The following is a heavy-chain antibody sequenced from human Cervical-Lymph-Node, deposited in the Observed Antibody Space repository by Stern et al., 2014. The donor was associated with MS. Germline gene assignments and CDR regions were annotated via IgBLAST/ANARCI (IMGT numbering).Heavy chain of an antibody. CDR3: ARGRGGNYRYYFDY. CDR1: GFPFSSYS. J-gene: IGHJ4*02. CDR2: ISSGGSYI. Sequence: EVQLVQSGGGLVKPGGSLRLSCAASGFPFSSYSMNWVRQAPGKGLAWVASISSGGSYIYYADSLKGRFTISRDNAKNSLYLQMNSLRAEDTAVYYCARGRGGNYRYYFDYWGQGTLVTVSS. D-gene: IGHD4-23*01. V-gene: IGHV3-21*01.